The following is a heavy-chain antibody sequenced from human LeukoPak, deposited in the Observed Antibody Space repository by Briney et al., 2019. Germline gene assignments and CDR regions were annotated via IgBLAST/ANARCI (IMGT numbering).Heavy chain of an antibody. V-gene: IGHV3-48*01. CDR1: GFTFSSYS. CDR2: ISSSSSTI. CDR3: SRESDIVATGFDY. D-gene: IGHD5-12*01. J-gene: IGHJ4*02. Sequence: GGSLRLSCAASGFTFSSYSMNWVRQAPGKGLEWVSYISSSSSTIYYADSVKGRFTISRDNAKNSLYLQMNSLRAEDTAVYYCSRESDIVATGFDYWGQGTLVTVSS.